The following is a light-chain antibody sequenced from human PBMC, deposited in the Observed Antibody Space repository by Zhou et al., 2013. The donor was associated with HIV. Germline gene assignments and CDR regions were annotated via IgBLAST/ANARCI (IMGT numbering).Light chain of an antibody. CDR1: QGISSY. J-gene: IGKJ1*01. V-gene: IGKV1-39*01. Sequence: DIQLTQSPSFLSASVGDRVTITCRASQGISSYLAWYQQKPGKAPKLLIYAASTLQSRVPSRFSGSGSGTHFSLTIASLQPEDFATYYCQQSYSTSRGTWTFGQGTKVEIK. CDR3: QQSYSTSRGTWT. CDR2: AAS.